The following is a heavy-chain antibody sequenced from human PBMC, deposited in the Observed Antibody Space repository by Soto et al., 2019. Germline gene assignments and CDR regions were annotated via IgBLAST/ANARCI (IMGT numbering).Heavy chain of an antibody. V-gene: IGHV4-30-4*01. CDR1: GGSISSGDYY. D-gene: IGHD4-17*01. CDR3: AREVRYTFYGDQPRFDY. Sequence: SETLSLTCTVSGGSISSGDYYWSWIRQPPGKGLEWIGYIYYSGSTCYNPSLKSRVTISVDTSKNQFSLKLSSVTAADTAVYYCAREVRYTFYGDQPRFDYWGQGTLVTVSS. J-gene: IGHJ4*02. CDR2: IYYSGST.